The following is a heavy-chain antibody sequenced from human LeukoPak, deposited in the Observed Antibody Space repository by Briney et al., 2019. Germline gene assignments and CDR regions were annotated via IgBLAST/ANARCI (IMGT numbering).Heavy chain of an antibody. CDR1: EFTFSDYA. CDR2: ISDSGVDT. J-gene: IGHJ4*01. D-gene: IGHD2-2*01. V-gene: IGHV3-23*01. Sequence: GGSLRLSCAASEFTFSDYAMSWLRQAPGRGLEWVSAISDSGVDTYYADSVKGRFTMSRDNSKSTLYLQMNRLRAEDTAVYYCANGNSNSPKDYWGHGTLVTVSS. CDR3: ANGNSNSPKDY.